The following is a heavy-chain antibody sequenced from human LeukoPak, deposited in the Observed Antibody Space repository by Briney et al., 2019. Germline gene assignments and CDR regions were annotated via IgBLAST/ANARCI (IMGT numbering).Heavy chain of an antibody. CDR3: ARAADSGYDFKLYY. J-gene: IGHJ4*02. D-gene: IGHD5-12*01. Sequence: GGSLRLSCAASGFTFSSYSINWVRQAPGKGLEWVSYISSSSSTIYYAASVKGRFTISRDNAKSSLYLQMNSLRDEDTAVYYCARAADSGYDFKLYYWGQGTLVTVSS. CDR1: GFTFSSYS. V-gene: IGHV3-48*02. CDR2: ISSSSSTI.